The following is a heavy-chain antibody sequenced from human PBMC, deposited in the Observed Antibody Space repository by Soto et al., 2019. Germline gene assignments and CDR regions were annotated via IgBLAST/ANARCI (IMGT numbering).Heavy chain of an antibody. J-gene: IGHJ4*02. CDR2: VSHDGRNT. V-gene: IGHV3-30*18. D-gene: IGHD6-19*01. CDR1: GFTFSYYA. CDR3: AKGGRQWLVTSDFNF. Sequence: VQLVESGGGVVQPGRSLRLSCAASGFTFSYYAMHWVRQAPGKGLEWVAVVSHDGRNTHYADSVKSRFTISRDSSKNTVSLEMTSLRAEDTAVYYWAKGGRQWLVTSDFNFWGQGALVTVSS.